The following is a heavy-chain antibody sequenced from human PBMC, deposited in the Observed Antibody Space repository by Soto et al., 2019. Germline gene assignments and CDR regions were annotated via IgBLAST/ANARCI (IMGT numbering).Heavy chain of an antibody. CDR2: IHSDGSST. CDR3: ARGDRGASDL. D-gene: IGHD2-21*02. V-gene: IGHV3-74*01. Sequence: EVQLVESEGGLVQPGGSLRLSCAASGFTFSYYWMHWVRQAPGQGLVWVSRIHSDGSSTTYADSVKGGFTISRDNAKNTRYVPLNSSRAEDTAVWYCARGDRGASDLWGRGTMVTVSS. J-gene: IGHJ3*01. CDR1: GFTFSYYW.